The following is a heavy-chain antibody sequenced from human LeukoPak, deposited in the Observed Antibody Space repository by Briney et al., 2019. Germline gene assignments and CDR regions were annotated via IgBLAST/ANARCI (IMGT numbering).Heavy chain of an antibody. D-gene: IGHD1-1*01. J-gene: IGHJ4*02. V-gene: IGHV5-51*01. CDR3: ARRPDNWNEGGGYYFDY. CDR1: GYSFTSYW. Sequence: GESLKISCKGSGYSFTSYWIGWVRQMPGKGLEWMVIIYPGDSDTRYSPSFQGQVTISADKSISTAYLQWSSLKASDTAMYYCARRPDNWNEGGGYYFDYWGQGTLVTVSS. CDR2: IYPGDSDT.